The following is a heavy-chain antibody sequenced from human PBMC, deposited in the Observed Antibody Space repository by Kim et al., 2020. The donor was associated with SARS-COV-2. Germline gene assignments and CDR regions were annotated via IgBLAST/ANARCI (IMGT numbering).Heavy chain of an antibody. V-gene: IGHV3-30-3*01. CDR1: GFTFSSYA. D-gene: IGHD6-13*01. CDR3: ARANIPKQYSSSWYNYY. CDR2: ISFDGSDK. J-gene: IGHJ6*01. Sequence: GGSLRLSCAASGFTFSSYAIHWVRQAPGKGLEWVAVISFDGSDKYYADSVKGRFTISRDNSKNTLYLQMNSLRAEDTAVYYCARANIPKQYSSSWYNYY.